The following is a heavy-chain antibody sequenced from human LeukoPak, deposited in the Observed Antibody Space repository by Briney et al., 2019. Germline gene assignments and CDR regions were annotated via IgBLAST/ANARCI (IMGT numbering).Heavy chain of an antibody. D-gene: IGHD6-13*01. V-gene: IGHV3-66*01. J-gene: IGHJ6*03. CDR3: ARACSSWYGYYYYYMDV. CDR2: IYSGGST. Sequence: PGGSLRLSCAASGFTVSSNYMSWVRQAPGKGLEWVSVIYSGGSTYYADSVKGRFTISRDNSKNTLYLQMNSLRAEDTAVYYCARACSSWYGYYYYYMDVWGKGTTVTISS. CDR1: GFTVSSNY.